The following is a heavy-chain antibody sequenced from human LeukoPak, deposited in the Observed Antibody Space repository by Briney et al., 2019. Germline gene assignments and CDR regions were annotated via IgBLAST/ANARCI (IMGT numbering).Heavy chain of an antibody. V-gene: IGHV3-7*01. CDR1: GFMFSNYG. Sequence: GGPLRLSCAASGFMFSNYGRNWAGRPPGKGLEWVANIKQDGSEKYYVDSVKGRFTISRDNAKNSLYLQMNSLRTEDTAVYYCARGTFFWGQGTLVTVSS. CDR3: ARGTFF. D-gene: IGHD2/OR15-2a*01. J-gene: IGHJ4*02. CDR2: IKQDGSEK.